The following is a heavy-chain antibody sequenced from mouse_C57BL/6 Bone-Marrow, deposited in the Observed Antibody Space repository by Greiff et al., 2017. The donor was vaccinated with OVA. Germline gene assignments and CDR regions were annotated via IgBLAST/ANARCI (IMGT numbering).Heavy chain of an antibody. CDR3: ARYPYYYGSSHWYFDV. J-gene: IGHJ1*03. CDR2: INPNNGGT. V-gene: IGHV1-26*01. D-gene: IGHD1-1*01. CDR1: GYTSTDYY. Sequence: VQLQQSGPELVKPGASVKISCKASGYTSTDYYMNWVKQSHGKSLEWIGDINPNNGGTSYNQKFKGKATLTVDKSSSTAYMELRSLTSEDSAVYYCARYPYYYGSSHWYFDVWGTGTTVTVSS.